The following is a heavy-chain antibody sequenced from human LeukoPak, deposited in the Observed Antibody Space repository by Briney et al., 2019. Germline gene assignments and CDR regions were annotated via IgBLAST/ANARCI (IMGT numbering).Heavy chain of an antibody. Sequence: PSETLSLTCTVSGGSISSGDYYWSWIRQPPGKGLEWIGYIYYSGSTYYNPSLKSRVTISVDTSKNQFSLKLSSVTAADTAVYYCAGAPPICSGGSCYYYYGMDVWGQGTTVTVSS. CDR2: IYYSGST. CDR3: AGAPPICSGGSCYYYYGMDV. J-gene: IGHJ6*02. D-gene: IGHD2-15*01. CDR1: GGSISSGDYY. V-gene: IGHV4-30-4*01.